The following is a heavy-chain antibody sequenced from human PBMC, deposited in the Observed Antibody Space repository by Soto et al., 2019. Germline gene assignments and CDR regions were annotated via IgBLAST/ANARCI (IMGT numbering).Heavy chain of an antibody. V-gene: IGHV3-9*01. J-gene: IGHJ4*02. CDR3: TKDRAVVGATYFEH. CDR2: ISFNRATI. D-gene: IGHD1-26*01. Sequence: EVQLMESGGGLAQPGGSVRLSCAASGFTFDDFAFHWVRQVPGKGLEWVSGISFNRATIGYADSVKGRFTISRDNARSSLYLQMNSLRSEDTALYYCTKDRAVVGATYFEHWGQGTLVTVSS. CDR1: GFTFDDFA.